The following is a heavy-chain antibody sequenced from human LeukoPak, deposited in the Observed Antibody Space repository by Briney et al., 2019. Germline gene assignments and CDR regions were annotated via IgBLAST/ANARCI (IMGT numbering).Heavy chain of an antibody. CDR1: GGSISSGGYS. J-gene: IGHJ4*02. CDR3: ARAGYSSGWWEYYFDY. D-gene: IGHD6-19*01. Sequence: SETLSLTCAVSGGSISSGGYSWSWIRQPPGKGLEWIGYIYHSGSTYYNPSLKSRVTMSVDTSKNQFSLKLSSVTAADTAVYYCARAGYSSGWWEYYFDYWGQGTLVTVSS. CDR2: IYHSGST. V-gene: IGHV4-30-2*01.